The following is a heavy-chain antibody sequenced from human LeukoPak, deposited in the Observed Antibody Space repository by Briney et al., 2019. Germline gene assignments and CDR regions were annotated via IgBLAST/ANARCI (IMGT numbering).Heavy chain of an antibody. CDR2: IYYSGST. D-gene: IGHD2-21*02. Sequence: PSETLSLTCTVSGGSISSYYWSWIRQPPGKGLEWIGYIYYSGSTNYNPSLKSRVTISVDTSKNQFSLKLSSVTAADTAVYYCARDHRGDEYFDPWGQGTLVTVSS. J-gene: IGHJ5*02. CDR3: ARDHRGDEYFDP. V-gene: IGHV4-59*01. CDR1: GGSISSYY.